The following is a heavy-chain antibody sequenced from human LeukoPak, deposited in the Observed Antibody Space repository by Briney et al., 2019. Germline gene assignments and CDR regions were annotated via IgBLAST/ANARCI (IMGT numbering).Heavy chain of an antibody. J-gene: IGHJ4*02. D-gene: IGHD5-12*01. Sequence: GGSLRLSCAASGFTVSSNYMSWVRQAPGKGLEWVSVIYSGGSTYYADSVKGRFTISRDNSKNTPYLQMNSLRAEDTAVYYCAREAVDPLGTDYWGQGTLVTVSS. V-gene: IGHV3-53*01. CDR2: IYSGGST. CDR1: GFTVSSNY. CDR3: AREAVDPLGTDY.